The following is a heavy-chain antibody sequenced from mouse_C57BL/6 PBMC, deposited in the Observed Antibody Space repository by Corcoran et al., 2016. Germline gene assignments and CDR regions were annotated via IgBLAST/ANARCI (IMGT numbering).Heavy chain of an antibody. CDR2: INPNNGGT. CDR3: ARLGYGRSFFDY. CDR1: GYTFTDYY. Sequence: EVQLQQSGPELVKPGASVKLSCKASGYTFTDYYMNWVKQSPDKGLEWRGDINPNNGGTTYNQKFKGKATLTVDKSSSTAYIELLSLTSEDSAVYYCARLGYGRSFFDYWGQGTTLTVSS. V-gene: IGHV1-26*01. J-gene: IGHJ2*01. D-gene: IGHD1-1*01.